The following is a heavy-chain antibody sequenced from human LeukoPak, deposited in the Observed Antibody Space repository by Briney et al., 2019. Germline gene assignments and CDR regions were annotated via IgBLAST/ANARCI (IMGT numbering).Heavy chain of an antibody. J-gene: IGHJ4*02. CDR3: ARATYYYDSSGYHYFDY. Sequence: PGGSLRLSCAASGFTFSSYGMHWVRQAPGKGLEWVANIKQDGSEKYYVDSVKGRFTISRDNAKNSLYLQMNSLRAEDTAVYYCARATYYYDSSGYHYFDYWGQGTLVTVSS. D-gene: IGHD3-22*01. CDR2: IKQDGSEK. CDR1: GFTFSSYG. V-gene: IGHV3-7*01.